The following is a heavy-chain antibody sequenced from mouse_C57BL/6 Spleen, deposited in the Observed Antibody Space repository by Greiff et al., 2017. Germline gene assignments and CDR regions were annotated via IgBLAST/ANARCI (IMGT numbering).Heavy chain of an antibody. CDR2: IRLKSDNYAT. Sequence: EVNVVESGGGLVQPGGSMKLSCVASGFTFSNYWMNWVRQSPEKGLEWVAQIRLKSDNYATHYAESVKGRFTISRDDSKSSVYLQMNNLRAEVTGIYYCTGDDYFDYWGQGTTLTVSS. CDR3: TGDDYFDY. V-gene: IGHV6-3*01. CDR1: GFTFSNYW. J-gene: IGHJ2*01.